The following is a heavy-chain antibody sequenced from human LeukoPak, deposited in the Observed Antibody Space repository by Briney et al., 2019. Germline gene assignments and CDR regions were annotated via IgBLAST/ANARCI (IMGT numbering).Heavy chain of an antibody. J-gene: IGHJ4*02. CDR1: GFTFSDYY. D-gene: IGHD3-22*01. Sequence: GGSLRLSCAASGFTFSDYYMTWIRQAPGKGLEWVSYISGVYDSIYYVDSVKGRFTISRDNAKNSVFLQMNSLRVEDTAVYYCARDLYYYDSSGYYRGLDYWAREPWSPSPQ. V-gene: IGHV3-11*01. CDR2: ISGVYDSI. CDR3: ARDLYYYDSSGYYRGLDY.